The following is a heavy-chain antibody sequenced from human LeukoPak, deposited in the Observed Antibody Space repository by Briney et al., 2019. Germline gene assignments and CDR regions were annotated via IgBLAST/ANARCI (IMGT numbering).Heavy chain of an antibody. V-gene: IGHV1-69*06. CDR3: ASGRTDIVVVPATLRNYYFDY. CDR2: IMPLFGTA. CDR1: GGTFSSYA. D-gene: IGHD2-2*01. J-gene: IGHJ4*02. Sequence: ASVKVSCKASGGTFSSYAISWVRQAPGQGLEWMGGIMPLFGTAKNAQKFQGRVTITADKSTSTAYMELSSLRSEDTAVYYCASGRTDIVVVPATLRNYYFDYWGQGTLVTVSS.